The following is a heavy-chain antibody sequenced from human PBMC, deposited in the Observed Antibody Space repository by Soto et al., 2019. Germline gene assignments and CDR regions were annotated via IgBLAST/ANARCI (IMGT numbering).Heavy chain of an antibody. CDR1: GFTFSSYA. V-gene: IGHV3-23*01. Sequence: GGSLRLSCAVSGFTFSSYAMSWVRQAPGKGLEWVSGISDGGDLIYYADSVKGRFSMSRDNSENMLYLQMTNLRAEDTAIYFCAKRQGTGLAAKNFDFWGQGTLVTVSS. CDR2: ISDGGDLI. CDR3: AKRQGTGLAAKNFDF. D-gene: IGHD2-15*01. J-gene: IGHJ4*02.